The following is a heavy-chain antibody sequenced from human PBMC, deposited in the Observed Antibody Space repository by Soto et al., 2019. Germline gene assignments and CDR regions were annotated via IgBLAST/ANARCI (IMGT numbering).Heavy chain of an antibody. CDR1: GFTFSDYY. D-gene: IGHD3-16*02. CDR2: ISSSGSTI. CDR3: ARGPYDYVWGSDPPHFDY. J-gene: IGHJ4*02. V-gene: IGHV3-11*01. Sequence: QVQLVESGGGLVKPGGSLRLSCAASGFTFSDYYMSWIRQAPGKGLEWVSYISSSGSTIYYADSVKGRFTISRDNAKNSQYLQTNSLRAEATAVYYCARGPYDYVWGSDPPHFDYWGQGTRVTVSS.